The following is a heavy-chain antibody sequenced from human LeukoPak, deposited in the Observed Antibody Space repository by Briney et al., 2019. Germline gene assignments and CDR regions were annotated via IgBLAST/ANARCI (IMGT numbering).Heavy chain of an antibody. D-gene: IGHD2-2*01. J-gene: IGHJ3*02. CDR3: ASFVVRFRGSAFDI. CDR2: IYTSGST. CDR1: GGSISSGSYY. Sequence: SETLSLTCTVSGGSISSGSYYWSWIRQPAGKGLEWIGRIYTSGSTNYNPSLKSRVTISVDTSKNQFSLKLSSVTAADTAVYYCASFVVRFRGSAFDIWGQGTMVTVSS. V-gene: IGHV4-61*02.